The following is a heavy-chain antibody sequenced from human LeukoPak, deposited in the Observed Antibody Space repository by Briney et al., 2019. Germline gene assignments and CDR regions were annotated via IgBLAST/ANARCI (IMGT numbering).Heavy chain of an antibody. CDR3: ARVFADYDILTGPSTTYNWFDP. J-gene: IGHJ5*02. D-gene: IGHD3-9*01. V-gene: IGHV4-59*01. CDR2: IYYSGST. CDR1: GGSISSYY. Sequence: PSETLSLTCTVSGGSISSYYWSWIRQPPGKGLEWIGYIYYSGSTNYNPSLKSRVTISVDTSKNQFSLKLSSVTAADTAVYYCARVFADYDILTGPSTTYNWFDPWGQGTLVTVSS.